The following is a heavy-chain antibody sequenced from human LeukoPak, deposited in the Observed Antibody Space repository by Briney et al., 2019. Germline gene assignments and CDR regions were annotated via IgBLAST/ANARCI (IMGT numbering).Heavy chain of an antibody. CDR1: GDSVSSNSAA. J-gene: IGHJ2*01. CDR2: TYYRSKWYN. CDR3: ARMVGGGYDYSDFYWYFDL. Sequence: SQTLSLTCAISGDSVSSNSAAWNWIRQSPSRGLEWLARTYYRSKWYNDYAVSVKSRITINPDTSKNQFSLQLNSVTPEDTAVYYCARMVGGGYDYSDFYWYFDLWGRGTLVTVSS. V-gene: IGHV6-1*01. D-gene: IGHD5-12*01.